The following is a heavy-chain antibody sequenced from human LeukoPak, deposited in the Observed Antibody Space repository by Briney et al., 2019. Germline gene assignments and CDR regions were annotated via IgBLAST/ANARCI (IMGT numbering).Heavy chain of an antibody. Sequence: ASETLSLTCTVSGGSISSYYWSWIRQPPGKGLEWIGYIYYSGSTNYNPSLKSRVTISVDTSKNQFSLKLTSVTAADTAVYYCARHTGIAVAGTDYWGQGTLVTVSS. CDR1: GGSISSYY. J-gene: IGHJ4*02. CDR2: IYYSGST. CDR3: ARHTGIAVAGTDY. V-gene: IGHV4-59*08. D-gene: IGHD6-19*01.